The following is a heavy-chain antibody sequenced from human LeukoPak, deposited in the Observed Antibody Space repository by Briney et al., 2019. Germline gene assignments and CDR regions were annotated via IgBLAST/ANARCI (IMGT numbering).Heavy chain of an antibody. V-gene: IGHV1-18*04. Sequence: AASVTVSCKASGYTFTSYYMHWVRQAPGQGLEWMGWISAYNGNTNYAQKLQGRVTMTTDTSTSTAYMELRSLRSDDTAVYYCARDSKPVVVVAASTYYMDVWGKGTTVTISS. J-gene: IGHJ6*03. CDR3: ARDSKPVVVVAASTYYMDV. CDR2: ISAYNGNT. D-gene: IGHD2-15*01. CDR1: GYTFTSYY.